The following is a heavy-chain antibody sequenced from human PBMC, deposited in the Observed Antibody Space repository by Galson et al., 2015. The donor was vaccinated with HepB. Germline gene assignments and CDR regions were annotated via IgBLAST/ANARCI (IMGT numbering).Heavy chain of an antibody. J-gene: IGHJ5*02. V-gene: IGHV4-59*08. Sequence: SETLSLTCTVSGASINSGYWSWIRQSPGKGLEYIGHIYNSGSTNYSPSLLSRVAISIDTSMNQFSLWLNSVTAADTAIYYCARLPNCDFWSNFYYYFDPWGQGTLVTVSS. CDR2: IYNSGST. CDR1: GASINSGY. CDR3: ARLPNCDFWSNFYYYFDP. D-gene: IGHD3-3*01.